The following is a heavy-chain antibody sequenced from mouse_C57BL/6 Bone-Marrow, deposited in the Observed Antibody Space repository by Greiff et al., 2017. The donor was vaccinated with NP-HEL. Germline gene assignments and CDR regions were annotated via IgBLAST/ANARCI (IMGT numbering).Heavy chain of an antibody. V-gene: IGHV1-69*01. J-gene: IGHJ1*03. CDR1: GYTFTSYW. Sequence: VQLQQPGAELVMPGASVKLSCKASGYTFTSYWMHWVKQRPGQGLERIGEIDPSDSYTNYNQKFKGKSTLTVDKSSSTAYMQLSSLTSEDSAVYYCARSPLVYGSFGYWYFDVWGTGTTVTVSS. CDR2: IDPSDSYT. CDR3: ARSPLVYGSFGYWYFDV. D-gene: IGHD1-1*02.